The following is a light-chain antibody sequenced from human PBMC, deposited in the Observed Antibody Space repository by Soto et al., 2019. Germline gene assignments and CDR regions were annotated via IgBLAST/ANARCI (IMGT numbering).Light chain of an antibody. CDR2: GVS. Sequence: IVMTQSPATLSVSPGERATLSCRASQSVSSNLAWYQQKPGQAPRLLIYGVSTRATGIPDRFSGSGSGTDFTLTISRLEPEDFAVYYCQQYGSSLTFGGETKVDIK. J-gene: IGKJ4*01. CDR1: QSVSSN. CDR3: QQYGSSLT. V-gene: IGKV3-20*01.